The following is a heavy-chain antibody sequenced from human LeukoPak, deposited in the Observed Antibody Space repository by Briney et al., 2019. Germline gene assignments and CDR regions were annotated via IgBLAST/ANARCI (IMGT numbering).Heavy chain of an antibody. CDR2: ISSSGSTI. Sequence: GGSLRLSCAASGFTFSSYEMNWVRQAPGKGLEWVSYISSSGSTIYYADSVKGRFTISRDNAKNSLYLQMNSLRAEDTALYYCATHSTMIVVVGAFDIWGQGTMVTVSS. CDR3: ATHSTMIVVVGAFDI. D-gene: IGHD3-22*01. V-gene: IGHV3-48*03. CDR1: GFTFSSYE. J-gene: IGHJ3*02.